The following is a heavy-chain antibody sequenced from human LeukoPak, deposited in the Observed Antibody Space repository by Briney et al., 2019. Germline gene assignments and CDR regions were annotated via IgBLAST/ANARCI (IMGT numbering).Heavy chain of an antibody. CDR3: ATLGIAVAGRGFDY. Sequence: ASVKVSCKASGYTFTKYYIHWVRQAPGQGLEWMGIINPSAGSTNYAQKFQGRVTLTRDTSTSTVYMNVSNLRSEDTAVYYCATLGIAVAGRGFDYWGQGTLVTVSS. J-gene: IGHJ4*02. CDR2: INPSAGST. D-gene: IGHD6-19*01. V-gene: IGHV1-46*01. CDR1: GYTFTKYY.